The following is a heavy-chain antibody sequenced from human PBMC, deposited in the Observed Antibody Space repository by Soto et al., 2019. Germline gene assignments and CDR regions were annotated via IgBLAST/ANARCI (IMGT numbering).Heavy chain of an antibody. CDR3: ARLSVVPAVNDY. CDR1: GGSISGSSYY. D-gene: IGHD2-2*01. V-gene: IGHV4-39*01. J-gene: IGHJ4*02. Sequence: SETLSLTCTVSGGSISGSSYYWGWIRQPPGKGLEWIGSIYYSGSTYYNPSLKSRVTISVDTSKNQFSLKLSSVTAADTAVYYCARLSVVPAVNDYWGQGTLVTVSS. CDR2: IYYSGST.